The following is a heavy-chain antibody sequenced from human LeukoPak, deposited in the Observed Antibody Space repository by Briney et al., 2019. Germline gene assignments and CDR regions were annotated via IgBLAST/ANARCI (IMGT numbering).Heavy chain of an antibody. V-gene: IGHV4-34*01. CDR2: INHSRST. J-gene: IGHJ4*02. CDR3: AREPDRRLATYYFDY. CDR1: GGSFSPYY. D-gene: IGHD6-19*01. Sequence: KSSETLSLTCAVYGGSFSPYYWSWIRQSPDKGLEWIGEINHSRSTYYNPSLKSRVTISVDTSKNQFSLKLSSVTAADTAVYYCAREPDRRLATYYFDYWGQGTLVTVSS.